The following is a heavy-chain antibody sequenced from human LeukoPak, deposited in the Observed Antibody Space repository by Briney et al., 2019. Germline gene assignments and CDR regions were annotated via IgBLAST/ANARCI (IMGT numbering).Heavy chain of an antibody. J-gene: IGHJ4*02. CDR2: IYYSGST. CDR3: AGGRGMGPAMVPAPYYFDY. Sequence: SETLSLTCTVSGGSISSYYWSWIRQPPGKGLEWIGYIYYSGSTNYNPSLKSRVTISVDTSKNQFSLKLSSVTAADTAVYYCAGGRGMGPAMVPAPYYFDYWGQGTLVTVSS. CDR1: GGSISSYY. D-gene: IGHD5-18*01. V-gene: IGHV4-59*12.